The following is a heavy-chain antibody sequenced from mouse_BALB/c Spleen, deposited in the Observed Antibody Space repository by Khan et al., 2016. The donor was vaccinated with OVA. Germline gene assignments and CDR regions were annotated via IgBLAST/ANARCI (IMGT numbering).Heavy chain of an antibody. CDR2: INTYTGEP. J-gene: IGHJ4*01. Sequence: QIQLVQSGPELKKPGETVKISCKASGYTFTIYGMNWVRQAPGKGLKWMGWINTYTGEPTYADDFKGRFAFSLATYASTAFLQINNLKNEDTATYFCERVGYNGTMDYWGQGTSVTVSS. CDR3: ERVGYNGTMDY. CDR1: GYTFTIYG. V-gene: IGHV9-3-1*01. D-gene: IGHD2-14*01.